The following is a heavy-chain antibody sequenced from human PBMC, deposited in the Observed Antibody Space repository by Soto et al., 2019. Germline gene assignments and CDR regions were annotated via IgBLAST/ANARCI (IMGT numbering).Heavy chain of an antibody. D-gene: IGHD5-18*01. CDR2: IYYSGST. CDR3: ARGSLHGYSYESQSMVYDY. J-gene: IGHJ4*02. Sequence: QVQLQESGPGLVKPSETLSLTCTVSGGSISSYYWSWIRQPPGKGLEWIGYIYYSGSTNYNPSLKSRVTISVDTSKNQFSLKLSSVTAADTAVYYCARGSLHGYSYESQSMVYDYWGQGTLVTVSS. V-gene: IGHV4-59*01. CDR1: GGSISSYY.